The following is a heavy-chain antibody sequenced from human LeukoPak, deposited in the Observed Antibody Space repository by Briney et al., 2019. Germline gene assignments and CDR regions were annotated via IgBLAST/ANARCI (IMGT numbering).Heavy chain of an antibody. D-gene: IGHD5-24*01. CDR1: GGSFSAYY. CDR2: IKQSENT. CDR3: AREGLKNAYNPLGY. V-gene: IGHV4-34*01. J-gene: IGHJ4*02. Sequence: SETLSLTCAVYGGSFSAYYWTWVRQPPGMGLEWIGEIKQSENTNYNPSLKSRVTISIDPSKNQISLKLASVTAADTAVYYCAREGLKNAYNPLGYWGQGTLVTASS.